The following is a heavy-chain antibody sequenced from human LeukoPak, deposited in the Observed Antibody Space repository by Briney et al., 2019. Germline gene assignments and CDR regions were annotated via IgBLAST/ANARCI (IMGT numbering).Heavy chain of an antibody. CDR3: TRGGSVPATRSFDY. CDR1: GFTFSSYA. J-gene: IGHJ4*02. D-gene: IGHD6-19*01. Sequence: GRSLRLSCAASGFTFSSYAMHWVRQAPGKGLEWVAAISYDGSNKYYADSVKGRFTISRDNSKNTVYLQMNSLRVEDTAVYYCTRGGSVPATRSFDYWGQGTLVTVSS. V-gene: IGHV3-30-3*01. CDR2: ISYDGSNK.